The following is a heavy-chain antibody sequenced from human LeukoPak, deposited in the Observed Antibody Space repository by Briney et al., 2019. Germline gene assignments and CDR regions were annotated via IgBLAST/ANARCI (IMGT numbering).Heavy chain of an antibody. CDR1: GGSFSGYY. V-gene: IGHV4-34*01. Sequence: SETLSLTCAVYGGSFSGYYWSWIRQPPGKGLEWIGEINHSGSTNYNPSLKSRVTISVDTSKNQFSLKLSSVTAADTAVYYCARIPLRYYDSGGYSDYWGQGTLVTVSS. D-gene: IGHD3-22*01. CDR2: INHSGST. J-gene: IGHJ4*02. CDR3: ARIPLRYYDSGGYSDY.